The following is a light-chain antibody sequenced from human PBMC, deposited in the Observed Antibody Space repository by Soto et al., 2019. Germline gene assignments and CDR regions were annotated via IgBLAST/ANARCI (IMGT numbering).Light chain of an antibody. Sequence: DIQMTQSPSSVSASVGARVTITCRASQDISSWLARYQQKPGTAPKLLIYAASSLQSGVPSRFSGSGSGTDFTLTISSLQPEDFATYYCQQANSFPLTFGGGTKVDI. CDR1: QDISSW. J-gene: IGKJ4*01. CDR3: QQANSFPLT. CDR2: AAS. V-gene: IGKV1-12*01.